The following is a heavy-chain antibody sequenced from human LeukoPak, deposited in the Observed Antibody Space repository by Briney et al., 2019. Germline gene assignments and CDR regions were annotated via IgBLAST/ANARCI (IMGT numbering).Heavy chain of an antibody. CDR1: GFTFSSYG. V-gene: IGHV3-30*03. Sequence: PGGSLRLSCAASGFTFSSYGMHWVRQAPGKGLEWVAVISYDGSNKYYADSVKGRFTISRDNSKNTLYLQMNSLRAEDTAVYYCARSNWGPVDTAMVYYYYMDVWGKGTTVTVSS. J-gene: IGHJ6*03. CDR2: ISYDGSNK. CDR3: ARSNWGPVDTAMVYYYYMDV. D-gene: IGHD5-18*01.